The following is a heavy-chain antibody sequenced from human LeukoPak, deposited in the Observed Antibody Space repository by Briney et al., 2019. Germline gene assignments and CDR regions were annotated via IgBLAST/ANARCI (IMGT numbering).Heavy chain of an antibody. J-gene: IGHJ4*02. CDR2: INQDGSKK. D-gene: IGHD2-21*02. V-gene: IGHV3-7*01. CDR3: AKWGPHCVGDYCPALDS. Sequence: PGGSLRLSCVASRFTFSNYWMSWVRQAPGKGLEWVANINQDGSKKHSADSMKGRFTISRDNAKESLYLQLNSLRADDTAVYYCAKWGPHCVGDYCPALDSWGQGTLVTVSS. CDR1: RFTFSNYW.